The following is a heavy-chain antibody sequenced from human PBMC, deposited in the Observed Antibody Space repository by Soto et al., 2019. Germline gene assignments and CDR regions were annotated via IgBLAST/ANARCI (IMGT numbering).Heavy chain of an antibody. J-gene: IGHJ6*02. Sequence: SETLSLTCAVYGGSFSGYYWSWIRQPPGKGLEWIGEINHSGSTNYNPSLKSRVTISVDTSKNQFSLKLSSVTAADTAVYYCARDQAAAGTSNYYYYGMDVWGQGTTVTVSS. CDR1: GGSFSGYY. CDR2: INHSGST. CDR3: ARDQAAAGTSNYYYYGMDV. D-gene: IGHD6-13*01. V-gene: IGHV4-34*01.